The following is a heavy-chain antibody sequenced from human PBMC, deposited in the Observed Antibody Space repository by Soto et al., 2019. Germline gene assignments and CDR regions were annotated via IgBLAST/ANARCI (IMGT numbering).Heavy chain of an antibody. V-gene: IGHV3-30*03. J-gene: IGHJ6*02. CDR3: ARGAEYQLLSRDYFYGMGV. CDR2: ISYEGSNN. D-gene: IGHD2-2*01. Sequence: QVQLVEAGGGVVQPGRSLRLSCGASGFTFNSHGMHWVRQAPGKGLEWVAVISYEGSNNFYAESVKGRFTISRDNSKNTLYLQMNSLRREDTAVYYCARGAEYQLLSRDYFYGMGVWGQGTTVTVSS. CDR1: GFTFNSHG.